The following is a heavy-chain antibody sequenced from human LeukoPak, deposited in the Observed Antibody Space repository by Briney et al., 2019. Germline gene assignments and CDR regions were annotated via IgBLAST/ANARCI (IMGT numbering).Heavy chain of an antibody. CDR3: ARDLDY. Sequence: PSETLSLTCIVSGGSISSYYWSWIRQPPGKGLEWIGYIYYSGSTNYNPSLKSRVTISVDTSKNQFSLKLSSVTAADTAVYYCARDLDYWGQGTLVTVSS. CDR2: IYYSGST. J-gene: IGHJ4*02. CDR1: GGSISSYY. V-gene: IGHV4-59*01.